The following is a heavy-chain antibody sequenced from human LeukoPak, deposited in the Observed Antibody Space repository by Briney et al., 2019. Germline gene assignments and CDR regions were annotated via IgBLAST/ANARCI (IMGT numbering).Heavy chain of an antibody. CDR1: GFTFSDYY. CDR3: ARDISGDIVVVPAAIFGY. Sequence: GGSLRLSCAASGFTFSDYYMSWIRQAPGKGLEWVSYISSSGSTIYYADSVKGRFTISRDNAKNSLYLQMNSLRAEDTAVYYCARDISGDIVVVPAAIFGYWGQGTLVTVSS. D-gene: IGHD2-2*01. CDR2: ISSSGSTI. V-gene: IGHV3-11*04. J-gene: IGHJ4*02.